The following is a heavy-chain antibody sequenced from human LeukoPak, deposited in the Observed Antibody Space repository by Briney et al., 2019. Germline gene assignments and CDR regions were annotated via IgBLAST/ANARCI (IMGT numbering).Heavy chain of an antibody. V-gene: IGHV4-59*01. CDR3: ARGGYSGYDYAPLDY. CDR1: GGSISSYY. CDR2: IHYSGST. Sequence: SETLSLTCTVSGGSISSYYWSWIRQPPGKGLEWIGYIHYSGSTNYNPSLKSRVTISVDTSNNQFSLKLRSVTAADTAVYYCARGGYSGYDYAPLDYWGQGTLVTVSS. J-gene: IGHJ4*02. D-gene: IGHD5-12*01.